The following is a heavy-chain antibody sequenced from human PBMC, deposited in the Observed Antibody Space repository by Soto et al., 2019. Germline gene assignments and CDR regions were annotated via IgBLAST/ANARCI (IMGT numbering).Heavy chain of an antibody. D-gene: IGHD5-18*01. CDR3: ARCGYSYGPNPLLY. Sequence: QLQLQESGPGLVKPSQTLSLTCTVSGGSISSGGYYWSWIRQHPGKGLEWIGYIYYSGSTYYNPSLKWRVTISVDTAKKPFSLKLSPVTAADTAVYYCARCGYSYGPNPLLYWGQGTLVTVSS. J-gene: IGHJ4*02. V-gene: IGHV4-31*03. CDR1: GGSISSGGYY. CDR2: IYYSGST.